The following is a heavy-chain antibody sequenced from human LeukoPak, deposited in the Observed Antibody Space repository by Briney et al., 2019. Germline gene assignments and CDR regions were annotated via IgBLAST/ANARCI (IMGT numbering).Heavy chain of an antibody. J-gene: IGHJ5*02. CDR2: ISGSGGST. Sequence: PGGSLRLSCAASGFTSSSYAMSWVRQAPGKGLEWVSAISGSGGSTYYADSVKGRFTISRDNSKNTLYLQMNSLRAEDTAVYYCAKARGGIVVVPAAIRFDPWGQGTLVTVSS. CDR3: AKARGGIVVVPAAIRFDP. D-gene: IGHD2-2*02. CDR1: GFTSSSYA. V-gene: IGHV3-23*01.